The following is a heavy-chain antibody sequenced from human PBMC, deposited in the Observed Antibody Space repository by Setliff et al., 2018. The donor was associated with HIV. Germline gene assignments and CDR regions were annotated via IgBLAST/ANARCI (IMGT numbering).Heavy chain of an antibody. CDR3: AKVYYADSGYFDS. V-gene: IGHV3-23*01. D-gene: IGHD3-16*01. Sequence: PGGSLRLSCAASGFTFNNYAMTWVRQAPGKGLEWVSIISASGGTTYSADSLKGRFTISRDNSKNTLFLQMDSLRVEDTALYYCAKVYYADSGYFDSWGQGTLVTVSS. J-gene: IGHJ4*02. CDR2: ISASGGTT. CDR1: GFTFNNYA.